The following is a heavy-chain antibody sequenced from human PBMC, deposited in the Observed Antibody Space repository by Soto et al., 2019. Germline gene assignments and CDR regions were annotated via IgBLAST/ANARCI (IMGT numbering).Heavy chain of an antibody. CDR1: GYTFTGYY. V-gene: IGHV1-2*04. CDR3: ARGFGSSSTPGINWYFDL. J-gene: IGHJ2*01. Sequence: QVQLVQSGAEVKKPGASVKVSCKASGYTFTGYYMHWVRQAPGQGLEWMGWINPNSGGTNYAQKFQGWVTMTRDTSISTAYMELSRLRSDDTAVYYCARGFGSSSTPGINWYFDLWGRGTLVTVSS. D-gene: IGHD6-6*01. CDR2: INPNSGGT.